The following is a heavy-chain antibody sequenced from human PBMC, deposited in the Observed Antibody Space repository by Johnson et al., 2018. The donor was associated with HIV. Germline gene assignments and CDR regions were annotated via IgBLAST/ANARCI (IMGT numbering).Heavy chain of an antibody. CDR2: VNWNGGTT. CDR1: GFTFDDYG. CDR3: ARGAYYYDSSGGNDAFDI. J-gene: IGHJ3*02. Sequence: VQLVESGGGVVRPGGSLRLSCAASGFTFDDYGMSWVRQAPGKGLEWVSGVNWNGGTTGYADSVKGRFTISRDNAKNSLDLQMNSLRAEDTALYYCARGAYYYDSSGGNDAFDIWGRGTMVTVSS. D-gene: IGHD3-22*01. V-gene: IGHV3-20*04.